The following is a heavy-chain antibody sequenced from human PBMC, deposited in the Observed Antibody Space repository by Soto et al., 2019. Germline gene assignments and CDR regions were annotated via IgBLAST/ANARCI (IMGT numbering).Heavy chain of an antibody. D-gene: IGHD3-22*01. V-gene: IGHV1-69*01. CDR1: GGTFSRYA. Sequence: QVQLVQSGAEVKKPGPSVRVSCKASGGTFSRYAISWVRQAPGQGLEWMGGIIPMFGTANYAQKFQGRVTITAVESTSTAYMELSSLRSEDTAVYYCARQFDYESSGYYYPYWGQGTLVTVSS. CDR3: ARQFDYESSGYYYPY. CDR2: IIPMFGTA. J-gene: IGHJ4*02.